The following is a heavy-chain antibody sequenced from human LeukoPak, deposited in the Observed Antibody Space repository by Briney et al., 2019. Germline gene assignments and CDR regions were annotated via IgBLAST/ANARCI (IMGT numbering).Heavy chain of an antibody. Sequence: ASVKVSCKASGYTFTGYYIHWVRQAPGQGLEWMGWINPNSGGTIYAQKFQGRVTMTRDTSISTAYMELSRLRSDDTAGYYCSXXXXXGDFRRYYXYMDVWXKGTTVTVSS. J-gene: IGHJ6*03. CDR1: GYTFTGYY. D-gene: IGHD4-17*01. CDR3: SXXXXXGDFRRYYXYMDV. V-gene: IGHV1-2*02. CDR2: INPNSGGT.